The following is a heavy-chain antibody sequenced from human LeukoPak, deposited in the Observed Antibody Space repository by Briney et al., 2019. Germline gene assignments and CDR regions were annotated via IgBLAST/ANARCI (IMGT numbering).Heavy chain of an antibody. Sequence: SQTLSLTCTVSGGSISSGSYYWSWIRQPAGKGLEWIGRIYTSGSTNYNPSLKSRVTISVDTSKNQFSLKLSSVTAADTAVYYCASSALWFGESPFDYWGQGTLVTVSS. J-gene: IGHJ4*02. CDR1: GGSISSGSYY. CDR3: ASSALWFGESPFDY. CDR2: IYTSGST. V-gene: IGHV4-61*02. D-gene: IGHD3-10*01.